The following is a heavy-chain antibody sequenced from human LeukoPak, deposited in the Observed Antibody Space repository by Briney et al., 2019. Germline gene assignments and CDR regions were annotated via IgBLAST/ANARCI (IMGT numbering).Heavy chain of an antibody. V-gene: IGHV2-5*01. CDR3: AHRPNTYDMRFDP. Sequence: SGLTLVKPTQTLTLSCSFSGCFRSTSGVGLGWIRQPPGKALDWLALIYWNDDKRYSPSLKSRLTITKDTSKNHVVLTMTNMDPVDTATYYCAHRPNTYDMRFDPWGQGTLVTVSS. J-gene: IGHJ5*02. CDR1: GCFRSTSGVG. CDR2: IYWNDDK. D-gene: IGHD3-9*01.